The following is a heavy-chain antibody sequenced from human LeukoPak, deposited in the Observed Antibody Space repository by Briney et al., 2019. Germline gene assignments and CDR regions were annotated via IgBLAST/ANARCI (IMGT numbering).Heavy chain of an antibody. Sequence: PGGSLRLSCAASGLIFSTYTMNWVRQAPGKGLEWVSYISGGSSTIYHADSVKGRFTISRDNAENSLYLQMNSLRDEDTAVYYCARERPRADYYYNGMDVWGQGTTVTVSS. V-gene: IGHV3-48*02. D-gene: IGHD6-25*01. CDR1: GLIFSTYT. CDR3: ARERPRADYYYNGMDV. CDR2: ISGGSSTI. J-gene: IGHJ6*02.